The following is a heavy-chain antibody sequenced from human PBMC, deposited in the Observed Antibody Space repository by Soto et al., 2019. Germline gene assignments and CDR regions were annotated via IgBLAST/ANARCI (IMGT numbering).Heavy chain of an antibody. Sequence: GASVKVSCAASGYTFTSYAMHWVRQAPGQRLEWMGWINAGNGNTKYSQKFQGRVTITRDTSASTAYMELSSLRSEDTAVYYCAREGTTLKRGYSYGYYYFDYWGQGTLVTVSS. D-gene: IGHD5-18*01. CDR2: INAGNGNT. J-gene: IGHJ4*02. CDR3: AREGTTLKRGYSYGYYYFDY. CDR1: GYTFTSYA. V-gene: IGHV1-3*01.